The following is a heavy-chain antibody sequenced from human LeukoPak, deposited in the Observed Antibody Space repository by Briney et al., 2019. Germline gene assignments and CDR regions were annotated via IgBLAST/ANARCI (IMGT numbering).Heavy chain of an antibody. D-gene: IGHD6-19*01. CDR1: GFTFSSYE. J-gene: IGHJ4*02. V-gene: IGHV3-48*03. CDR2: INTSGGTR. CDR3: ARDVAVADYYFDY. Sequence: PGGSLRLSCAASGFTFSSYEMNWVRQAPGKGLEWVSYINTSGGTRYYADSVKGRFTISRDNAKNSLYLQMNSLRAEDTALYYCARDVAVADYYFDYWGQGTLVTVSS.